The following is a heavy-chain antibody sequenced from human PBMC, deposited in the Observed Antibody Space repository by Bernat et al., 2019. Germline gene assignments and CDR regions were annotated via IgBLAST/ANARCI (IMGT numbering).Heavy chain of an antibody. J-gene: IGHJ4*02. CDR2: ISYNERDK. D-gene: IGHD6-13*01. CDR1: GFTFRRYG. CDR3: PKPQQQVTSKHLNY. V-gene: IGHV3-30*18. Sequence: QVQLVESGGGVVQPGRSLRLSCTGSGFTFRRYGMHWVRQAPGKGLEWVSAISYNERDKFYARSVEGRFTISRDNSKNTFYLQMDSLREEDTGLYFCPKPQQQVTSKHLNYGGQGATVAVSS.